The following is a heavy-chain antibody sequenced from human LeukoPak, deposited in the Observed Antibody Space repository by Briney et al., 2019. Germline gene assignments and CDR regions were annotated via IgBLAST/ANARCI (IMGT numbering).Heavy chain of an antibody. Sequence: HPGGSLRLSCAASGFTFSSYGMHWVRQAPGKGLEWVAVIWYDGSNKYYADSVKGRFTISRDNSKNTLYLQMNSLRAEDTAVYYCARDLQAAEFYYYGMDVWGQGTTVTVSS. CDR3: ARDLQAAEFYYYGMDV. CDR1: GFTFSSYG. CDR2: IWYDGSNK. J-gene: IGHJ6*02. V-gene: IGHV3-33*01. D-gene: IGHD3-10*01.